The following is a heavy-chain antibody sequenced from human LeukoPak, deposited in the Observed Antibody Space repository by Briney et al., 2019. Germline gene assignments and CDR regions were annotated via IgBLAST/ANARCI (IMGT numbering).Heavy chain of an antibody. CDR1: GYTFTSYG. V-gene: IGHV1-18*04. D-gene: IGHD6-19*01. J-gene: IGHJ3*02. CDR2: INTYNGNT. Sequence: ASVKVSCKASGYTFTSYGISWVRQAPGQGLEWMGWINTYNGNTNYAQKLQSRVTITTDTSTSTAYMELRSRRADDTAVYYCAGKVAGTRWRTSDAFDIWGRGTMVTVSS. CDR3: AGKVAGTRWRTSDAFDI.